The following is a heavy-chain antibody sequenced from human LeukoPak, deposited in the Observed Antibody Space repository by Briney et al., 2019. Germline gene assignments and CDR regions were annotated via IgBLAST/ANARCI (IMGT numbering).Heavy chain of an antibody. CDR3: ARDRRSGTFEY. CDR2: IWYDGSSR. V-gene: IGHV3-33*08. Sequence: GGSLRLSCAASGFTFSNYGMHWVCQAPGKGLEWVAVIWYDGSSRYYADSVKGRFTISRDNSKNTLYLQMNSLRAEDTAVYYCARDRRSGTFEYWGQGTLVTVSS. J-gene: IGHJ4*02. D-gene: IGHD5-24*01. CDR1: GFTFSNYG.